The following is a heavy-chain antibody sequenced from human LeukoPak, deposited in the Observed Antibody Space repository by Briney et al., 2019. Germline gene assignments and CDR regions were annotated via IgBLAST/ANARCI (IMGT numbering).Heavy chain of an antibody. V-gene: IGHV3-30*18. J-gene: IGHJ3*02. CDR2: ISYDGSNK. CDR1: GFTFSSYG. D-gene: IGHD3-10*01. CDR3: AKLLLWFEELSQSDAFDI. Sequence: PGGSLRLSRAASGFTFSSYGMHWVRQAPGKGLEWVAVISYDGSNKYYADSVKGRFTISRDNSKNTLYLQMNSLRAEDTAVYYCAKLLLWFEELSQSDAFDIWGQGTTVTVSS.